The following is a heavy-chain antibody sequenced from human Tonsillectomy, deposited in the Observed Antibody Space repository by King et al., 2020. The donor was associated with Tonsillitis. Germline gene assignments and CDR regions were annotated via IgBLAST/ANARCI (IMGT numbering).Heavy chain of an antibody. V-gene: IGHV4-39*07. CDR2: IFYSGDA. CDR1: GGSIITIDYY. D-gene: IGHD3-9*01. J-gene: IGHJ4*02. CDR3: AREWERGYDILTGYPIEY. Sequence: QLQESGPRLVKPSETLSLFCSVSGGSIITIDYYWGWFRQPPGKGLEWIGSIFYSGDAYYNPSLKSRVTISVDTSKSQFSLKLSSVTAADTAVYYCAREWERGYDILTGYPIEYWGQGTLVTISS.